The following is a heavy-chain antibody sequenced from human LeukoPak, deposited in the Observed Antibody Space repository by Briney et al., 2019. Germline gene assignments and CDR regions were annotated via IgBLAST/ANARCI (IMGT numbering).Heavy chain of an antibody. D-gene: IGHD1-26*01. V-gene: IGHV4-59*08. CDR3: ARHISSGGTYAHFDY. Sequence: SETLSLTCTVSGSMYNYYWSWIRQPPGKGLEWIGYIHYSGSTNYNPSLESRVTMSLDTSKNQVPLKLNSVTAADTAVYYCARHISSGGTYAHFDYWGQGTLVTVSS. J-gene: IGHJ4*02. CDR1: GSMYNYY. CDR2: IHYSGST.